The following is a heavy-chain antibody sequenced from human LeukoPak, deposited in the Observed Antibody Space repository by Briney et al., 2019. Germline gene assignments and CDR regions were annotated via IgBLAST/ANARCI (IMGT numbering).Heavy chain of an antibody. V-gene: IGHV4-30-2*01. Sequence: SETLSLTCTVSGGSISSGGYYWSWIRQPPGKGLEWIGYIYHSGSTYYNPSLKSRVTISVDRSKNQFSLKLSSVTAADTAVYYCARATVTTKTQTYDYWGQGTLVTVSS. J-gene: IGHJ4*02. CDR2: IYHSGST. D-gene: IGHD4-17*01. CDR3: ARATVTTKTQTYDY. CDR1: GGSISSGGYY.